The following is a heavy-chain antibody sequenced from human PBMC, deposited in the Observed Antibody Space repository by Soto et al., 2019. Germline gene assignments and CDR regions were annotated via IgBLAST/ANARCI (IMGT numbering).Heavy chain of an antibody. V-gene: IGHV2-5*02. CDR1: GFSLSTNGVG. J-gene: IGHJ4*02. CDR2: LFWDNTE. Sequence: QITLKESGPTLVKPTQTLTLTCTFSGFSLSTNGVGVGWIRQPPGKALEWLALLFWDNTERYSPSLKSRLTITKGTHNNQLVLKMPNMDPVNTATYYCAPSKRRTSCSGGNCDSFGYSGQGTLITGYS. CDR3: APSKRRTSCSGGNCDSFGY. D-gene: IGHD2-15*01.